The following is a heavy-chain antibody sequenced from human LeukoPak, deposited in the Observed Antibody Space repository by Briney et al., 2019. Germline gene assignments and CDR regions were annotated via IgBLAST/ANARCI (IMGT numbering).Heavy chain of an antibody. D-gene: IGHD3-22*01. CDR1: GYTFTSYG. Sequence: GASVKVSCKASGYTFTSYGISWVRQAPGQGLEWMGWISAYNGNTNYAQKLQGRVTMTTDTSTSTAYMELSSLRSEDTAVYYCASPRYYDSSGYRKKTYYYYYGMDVWGQGTTVTVSS. CDR3: ASPRYYDSSGYRKKTYYYYYGMDV. V-gene: IGHV1-18*01. J-gene: IGHJ6*02. CDR2: ISAYNGNT.